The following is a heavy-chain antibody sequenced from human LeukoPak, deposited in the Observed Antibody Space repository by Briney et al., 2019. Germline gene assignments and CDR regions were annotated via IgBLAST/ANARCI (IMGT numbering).Heavy chain of an antibody. CDR3: ARHCSSTGCYHGPQFDY. CDR2: IYYSGST. D-gene: IGHD2-2*01. CDR1: GGSISSSSYY. Sequence: SETLSLTCTVSGGSISSSSYYWGWIRQPPGRGLEWIGSIYYSGSTYYNPSLKSRVTISVDTSKNQFSLKLSSVTAADTAVYYCARHCSSTGCYHGPQFDYWGQGTLVTVSS. J-gene: IGHJ4*02. V-gene: IGHV4-39*01.